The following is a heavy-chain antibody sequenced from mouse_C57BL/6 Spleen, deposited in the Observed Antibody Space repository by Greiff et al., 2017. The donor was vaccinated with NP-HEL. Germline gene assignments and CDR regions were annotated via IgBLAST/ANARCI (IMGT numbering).Heavy chain of an antibody. CDR2: ISDGGSYT. CDR1: GFTFSSYA. J-gene: IGHJ1*03. D-gene: IGHD1-1*01. V-gene: IGHV5-4*01. CDR3: ARDPYYYGSSYGWYFDV. Sequence: EVQLVESGGGLVKPGGSLKLSCAASGFTFSSYAMSWVRQTPEKRLEWVATISDGGSYTYYPDNVKGRFTISRDNAKNNLYQQMSHLKSEDTAMYYCARDPYYYGSSYGWYFDVWGTGTTVTVAS.